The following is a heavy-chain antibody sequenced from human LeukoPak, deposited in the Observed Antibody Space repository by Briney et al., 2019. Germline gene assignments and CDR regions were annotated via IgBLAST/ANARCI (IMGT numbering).Heavy chain of an antibody. CDR3: AREWD. V-gene: IGHV3-7*04. CDR1: GFRFSRNW. J-gene: IGHJ4*02. Sequence: GGSLRLSCAASGFRFSRNWVSWVRQAPGKGLEWVANIKEDGSEKDYVDSVKGRFTISRDNAKNSLYLQMNSLRAEDTAVYYCAREWDWGQGTLVTVSS. CDR2: IKEDGSEK.